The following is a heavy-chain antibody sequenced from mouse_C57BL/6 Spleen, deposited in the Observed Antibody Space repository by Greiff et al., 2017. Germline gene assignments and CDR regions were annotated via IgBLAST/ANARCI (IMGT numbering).Heavy chain of an antibody. J-gene: IGHJ1*03. V-gene: IGHV3-6*01. Sequence: EVQLQESGPGLVKPSQSLSLTCSVTGYSITSGYYWNWIRQFPGNKLEWMGYISYDGSNNYNPSLKNRISITRDTSKNQFFLKLNSVTTEDTATYYCARAPITTDWYFDVWGTGTTVTVSS. CDR3: ARAPITTDWYFDV. D-gene: IGHD1-1*01. CDR2: ISYDGSN. CDR1: GYSITSGYY.